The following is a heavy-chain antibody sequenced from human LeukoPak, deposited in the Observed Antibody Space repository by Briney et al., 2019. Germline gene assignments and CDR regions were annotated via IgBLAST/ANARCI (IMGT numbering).Heavy chain of an antibody. Sequence: SETLSLTCAVYGGSFSGYYWSWIRQPPGKGLEWIGEINHSGSTNYNPSLKSRVTISVDTSNNQFSLKLSSVTAADTAVYYCARLRDDAFDIWGQGTMVTVSS. V-gene: IGHV4-34*01. CDR1: GGSFSGYY. CDR2: INHSGST. J-gene: IGHJ3*02. CDR3: ARLRDDAFDI.